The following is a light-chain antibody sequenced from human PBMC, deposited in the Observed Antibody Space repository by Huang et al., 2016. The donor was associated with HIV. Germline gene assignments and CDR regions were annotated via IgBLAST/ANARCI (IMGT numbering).Light chain of an antibody. V-gene: IGKV1-5*03. CDR2: QAS. CDR3: QQSYSSPYT. CDR1: QSISYW. Sequence: DIQMTQSPSTLSASLGDRVTVTCRSSQSISYWLAWYQHKPGTAPKLLIYQASTLQRGVPSRFSGSGSGTHFTLTISSLQPDDFATYYCQQSYSSPYTFGQGTKLEIK. J-gene: IGKJ2*01.